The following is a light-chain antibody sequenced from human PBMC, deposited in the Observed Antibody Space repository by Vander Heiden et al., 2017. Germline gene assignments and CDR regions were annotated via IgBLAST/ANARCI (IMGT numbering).Light chain of an antibody. J-gene: IGKJ4*01. V-gene: IGKV3-20*01. CDR2: GAS. CDR1: QSVSSSY. CDR3: QQYGTSRST. Sequence: ESVLTQSPGTLSLSPAERATLPCRASQSVSSSYLAWYQQKPGQAPRLLIYGASSRATGIPDRFSGSGSGTDFTLTISRLEPEDFAVYYCQQYGTSRSTFGGGTKVEIK.